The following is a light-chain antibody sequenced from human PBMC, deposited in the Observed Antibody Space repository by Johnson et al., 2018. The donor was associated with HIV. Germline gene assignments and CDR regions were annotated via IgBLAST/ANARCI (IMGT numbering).Light chain of an antibody. CDR3: GTWDTSLSAGCV. Sequence: QSVLTQPPSVSAAPRQTVTISCSGSYSNIGNNYVAWYKQLPGTAPKLLIYENDKRPSGIPDRVSGSQSGTSANLGITGLPPGDEADYYCGTWDTSLSAGCVFGTGTKVTVL. J-gene: IGLJ1*01. CDR2: END. CDR1: YSNIGNNY. V-gene: IGLV1-51*02.